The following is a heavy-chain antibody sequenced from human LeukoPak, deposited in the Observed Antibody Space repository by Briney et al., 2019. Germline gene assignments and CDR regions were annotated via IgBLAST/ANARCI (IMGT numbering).Heavy chain of an antibody. CDR2: IWYDGRNK. CDR3: ARGYVYSYDY. D-gene: IGHD5-18*01. CDR1: GFTFSSYG. J-gene: IGHJ4*02. Sequence: GGSLRLSCAASGFTFSSYGMHWVRQAPGKGLEWVAVIWYDGRNKFYADSLKGRFTISRDNSKNTLYLQMNSLRAEDTAVYYCARGYVYSYDYWGQGVLVTVSS. V-gene: IGHV3-33*01.